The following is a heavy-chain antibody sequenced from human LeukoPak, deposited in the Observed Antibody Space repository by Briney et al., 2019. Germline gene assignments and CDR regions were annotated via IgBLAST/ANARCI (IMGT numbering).Heavy chain of an antibody. Sequence: GGSLRLSCAASEFSVGSNYMTWVRQAPGKGLEWVSLIYSGGSTYYADSVKGRFTISRDNSRNTLYLQMNSLTTEDTAVYYCAKSNYGDPRRGFDYWGQGTLVAVSS. V-gene: IGHV3-66*01. D-gene: IGHD4-17*01. CDR1: EFSVGSNY. J-gene: IGHJ4*02. CDR2: IYSGGST. CDR3: AKSNYGDPRRGFDY.